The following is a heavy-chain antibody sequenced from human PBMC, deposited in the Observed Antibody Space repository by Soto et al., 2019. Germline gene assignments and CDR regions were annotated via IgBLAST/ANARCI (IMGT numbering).Heavy chain of an antibody. CDR1: GGSVSSGDYY. D-gene: IGHD5-18*01. J-gene: IGHJ5*02. Sequence: QVQLQESGPGLVRPSETLSLTCTVSGGSVSSGDYYWTWIRQPPGKGLEWIGYVDYGGSTNYNPSLKSRVSISVDTAQNQFSLRLSSVTAADTAVYYCARIPVDTYMIYWFDPWGQGILVTVSS. CDR2: VDYGGST. V-gene: IGHV4-61*08. CDR3: ARIPVDTYMIYWFDP.